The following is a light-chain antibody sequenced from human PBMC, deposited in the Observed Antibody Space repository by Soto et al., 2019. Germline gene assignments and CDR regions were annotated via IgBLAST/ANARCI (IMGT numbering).Light chain of an antibody. V-gene: IGLV2-14*01. CDR2: DVS. Sequence: QSALTQPASVSGSPGQSITISCTGTSSDVGGYIYVSWYQQHPGKAPKLMIYDVSNRPSGVSNRFSGSKSGNTASLTISGLQAEDEADYYCSSYTRGSPHVVFGGGTKLTVL. CDR3: SSYTRGSPHVV. J-gene: IGLJ2*01. CDR1: SSDVGGYIY.